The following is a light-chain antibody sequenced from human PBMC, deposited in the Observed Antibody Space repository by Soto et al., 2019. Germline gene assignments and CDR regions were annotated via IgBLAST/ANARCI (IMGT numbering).Light chain of an antibody. CDR3: QQYGRSPYT. CDR1: QSVSSNY. J-gene: IGKJ2*01. V-gene: IGKV3-20*01. CDR2: GAS. Sequence: EIVLTQSPGTLSLSPGERATLSCRASQSVSSNYLAWYQQKPGQTPRLLIYGASSRATGIPDRFSGRGSGTDFTLTISRLEPEYLAVYYCQQYGRSPYTFGQGTKLEIK.